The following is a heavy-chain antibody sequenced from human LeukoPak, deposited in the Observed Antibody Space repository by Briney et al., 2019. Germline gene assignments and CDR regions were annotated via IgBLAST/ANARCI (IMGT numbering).Heavy chain of an antibody. D-gene: IGHD3-22*01. CDR2: IYSGGST. CDR3: AGNYFDNSGYYA. J-gene: IGHJ5*02. Sequence: GGSLRLSCAAPGITVSSNYMSLVRQAPGKGLEWVSVIYSGGSTYYADSVKGRFTISRHNSKNTLYLQMNSLRAEDTAVYYCAGNYFDNSGYYAWGQGTLVTVSS. V-gene: IGHV3-53*04. CDR1: GITVSSNY.